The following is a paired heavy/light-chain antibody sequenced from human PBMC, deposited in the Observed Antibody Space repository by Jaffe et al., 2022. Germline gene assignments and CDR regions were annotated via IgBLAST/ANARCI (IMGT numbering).Heavy chain of an antibody. CDR3: ARNLPIATGLDF. CDR1: GASIRSGVW. CDR2: VSHSGST. V-gene: IGHV4-4*02. D-gene: IGHD6-13*01. Sequence: QVQLLESGPGLVKPSETLSLTCAVSGASIRSGVWWSWIRQPPGRGLEWIGEVSHSGSTNYNPSLKSRVTMSLDKSKNQFSLKLTSVAAADTAVYYCARNLPIATGLDFWGQGTLVTVSS. J-gene: IGHJ4*02.
Light chain of an antibody. Sequence: EVVLTQSPGTLSLSPGERAILSCRASQSVGSNYIAWYQRKPGQAPRLLIYAASSRATGIPDRFSGTGSGTDFSLTISRLEPEDFAVYYCQQYGTSPPLYTFGQGTKLEIK. CDR2: AAS. V-gene: IGKV3-20*01. CDR3: QQYGTSPPLYT. J-gene: IGKJ2*01. CDR1: QSVGSNY.